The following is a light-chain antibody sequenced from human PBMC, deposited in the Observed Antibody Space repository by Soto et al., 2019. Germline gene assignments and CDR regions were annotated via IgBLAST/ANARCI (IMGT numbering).Light chain of an antibody. CDR2: GAT. Sequence: DIQMTQSPSTLSASVGERVTITCRASQGISSFLAWYQQEPGKAPKLLIPGATTLQSGVPSRFSGSGSGTNFTLTISSLQPEDFATYYCQQFKSYVSFGQGTRLEI. J-gene: IGKJ5*01. V-gene: IGKV1-9*01. CDR1: QGISSF. CDR3: QQFKSYVS.